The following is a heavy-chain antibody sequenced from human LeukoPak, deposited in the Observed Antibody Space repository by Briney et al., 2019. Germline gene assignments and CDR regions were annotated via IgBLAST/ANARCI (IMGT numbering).Heavy chain of an antibody. D-gene: IGHD2-15*01. CDR1: GFTFSNYG. CDR3: ARDHVGGGRALDN. Sequence: PGRSLRLSCAVSGFTFSNYGVHWVRQAPGKGLEWVALLSSGGINKHYADSVKGRFIISRDNSMNTLYLQMNSLRVEDTAVYYCARDHVGGGRALDNWGQGTLVTVSS. J-gene: IGHJ4*02. CDR2: LSSGGINK. V-gene: IGHV3-30*03.